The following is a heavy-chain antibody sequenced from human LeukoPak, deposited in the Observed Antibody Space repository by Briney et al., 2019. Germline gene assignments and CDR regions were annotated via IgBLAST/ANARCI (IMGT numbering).Heavy chain of an antibody. D-gene: IGHD3-3*02. CDR2: IYYSGST. J-gene: IGHJ5*02. Sequence: PSETLSLTCTVSGGSISSYYWSWIRQPPGKGLEWIGYIYYSGSTNYNPSLKSRVTISVDTSKNQFSLKLSSVTAADTAVYYCARDPLSQGWFDPWGQGTLVTGSS. CDR1: GGSISSYY. V-gene: IGHV4-59*01. CDR3: ARDPLSQGWFDP.